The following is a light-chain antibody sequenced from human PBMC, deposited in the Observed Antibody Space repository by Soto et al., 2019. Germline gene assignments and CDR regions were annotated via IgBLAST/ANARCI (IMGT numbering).Light chain of an antibody. Sequence: QSALTQPASVSGSPGQSITISCTGTSSDVGGYNYDSWYQQHPGKAPKLMIYEVSNRPSGVSNRFSGSKSGNTASLTISGLQAEDEAHYYCSSYTSSSTYVFGTGTKLTVL. J-gene: IGLJ1*01. CDR3: SSYTSSSTYV. V-gene: IGLV2-14*01. CDR2: EVS. CDR1: SSDVGGYNY.